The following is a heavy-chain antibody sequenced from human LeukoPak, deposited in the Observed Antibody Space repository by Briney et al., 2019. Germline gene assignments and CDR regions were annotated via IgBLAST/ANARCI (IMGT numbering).Heavy chain of an antibody. CDR1: GYTFTSYD. CDR3: ARWVEDIVVVPAAMDPGYYYYGMDV. D-gene: IGHD2-2*01. CDR2: MNPNSGNT. V-gene: IGHV1-8*01. J-gene: IGHJ6*02. Sequence: ASVKVSCKASGYTFTSYDINWVRQATGQGLEWMGWMNPNSGNTGYAQKFQGRVTMTRNTSISTAYMELSSLRSEDTAVYYCARWVEDIVVVPAAMDPGYYYYGMDVWGQGTTVTVSS.